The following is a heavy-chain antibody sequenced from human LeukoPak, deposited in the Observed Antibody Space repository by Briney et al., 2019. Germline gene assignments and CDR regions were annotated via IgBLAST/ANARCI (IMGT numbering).Heavy chain of an antibody. D-gene: IGHD4-17*01. J-gene: IGHJ3*01. CDR2: ISDRTGRT. Sequence: GGTLRLSCAASGFTFSSYAMNWVRQAPGKGLEWVSTISDRTGRTYYADSVKGRFIISRDNAKDTLFLQMNSLRAEDTAIYYCAKPSYGDPLDSFDVWGQGTMVTVSS. V-gene: IGHV3-23*01. CDR3: AKPSYGDPLDSFDV. CDR1: GFTFSSYA.